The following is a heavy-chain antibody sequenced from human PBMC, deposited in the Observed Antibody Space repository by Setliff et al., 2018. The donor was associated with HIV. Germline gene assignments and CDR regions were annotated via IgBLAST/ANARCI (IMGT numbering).Heavy chain of an antibody. CDR3: VRDPDYFETSGYYPLDF. Sequence: GGSLRLSCATSRFSFSTFWMHWVRQAPGQGLVWVARIKTDGSTTTYADSVKGRFTISRDNAKNTVYLQMNSLRAEDTAVYYCVRDPDYFETSGYYPLDFWGQGISVTVSS. CDR2: IKTDGSTT. V-gene: IGHV3-74*03. D-gene: IGHD3-22*01. J-gene: IGHJ4*02. CDR1: RFSFSTFW.